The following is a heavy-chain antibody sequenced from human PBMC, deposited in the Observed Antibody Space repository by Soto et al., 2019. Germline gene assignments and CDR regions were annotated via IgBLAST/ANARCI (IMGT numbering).Heavy chain of an antibody. V-gene: IGHV4-34*01. CDR2: INDSRST. CDR3: HGGDF. J-gene: IGHJ4*02. CDR1: GGSLRSPF. Sequence: SETLCLTCAASGGSLRSPFWRWIRQPPDKGLERNGEINDSRSTYYNPSLKSRLTISGDTSKCQICLMLASVHAADWAVYYCHGGDFWGQVTRVPAYS. D-gene: IGHD2-15*01.